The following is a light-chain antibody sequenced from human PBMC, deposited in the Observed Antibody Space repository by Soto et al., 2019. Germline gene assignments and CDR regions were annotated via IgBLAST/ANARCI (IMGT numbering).Light chain of an antibody. J-gene: IGKJ1*01. CDR2: AES. Sequence: DIQMTQSPSSLSASVGDRVTLTCRASQGINNYLAWFQQQPGKAPKSLIFAESSLQSGVPSRFSGFGSGTLFTLTISSLQPEDFATYYCQQYHSFPWTFGQGTKVEI. CDR1: QGINNY. CDR3: QQYHSFPWT. V-gene: IGKV1-16*01.